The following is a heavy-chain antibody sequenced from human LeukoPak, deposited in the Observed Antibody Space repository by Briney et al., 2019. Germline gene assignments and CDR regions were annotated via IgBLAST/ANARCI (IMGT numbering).Heavy chain of an antibody. CDR2: IYSSGNT. CDR3: ARDLSNYYGMDV. J-gene: IGHJ6*02. V-gene: IGHV3-66*01. CDR1: GFAVSSNY. D-gene: IGHD2/OR15-2a*01. Sequence: GGSVRLSCGASGFAVSSNYMSWVRQAPGKGLEWVSVIYSSGNTYYADSVKGRFTISRDNSKNTLYLQLNSLRAEDTAVYYCARDLSNYYGMDVWGQGTTVTVSS.